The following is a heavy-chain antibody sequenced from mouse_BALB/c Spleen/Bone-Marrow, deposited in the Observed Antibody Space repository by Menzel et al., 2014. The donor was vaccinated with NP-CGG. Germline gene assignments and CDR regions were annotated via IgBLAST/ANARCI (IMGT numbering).Heavy chain of an antibody. D-gene: IGHD2-4*01. CDR2: IDTSYSYT. CDR1: GYTFTDNW. J-gene: IGHJ4*01. V-gene: IGHV1-69*01. CDR3: ARGGHDFSLDY. Sequence: QVQLQQPGAELGMPGASVKMSCKASGYTFTDNWIYWVKQRPGQGLEWIGAIDTSYSYTNYNQKFMGKASLTVDASSSTAYMQVSSLTSDDSAVYYCARGGHDFSLDYWGQGTSVTVSS.